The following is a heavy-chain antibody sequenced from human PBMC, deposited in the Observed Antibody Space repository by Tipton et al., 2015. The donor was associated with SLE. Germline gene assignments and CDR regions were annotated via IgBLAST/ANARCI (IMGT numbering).Heavy chain of an antibody. CDR1: GYTFTSYY. CDR3: ARRSEGPLEWLLSGTYYYYGMDV. CDR2: ISAYNGNT. Sequence: QLVQSGAEVKKPGASVTVSCKASGYTFTSYYMHWVRQAPGQGLEWMGWISAYNGNTNYAQKLQGRVTMTTDTSTSTAYMELRSLRTDDTAVYYCARRSEGPLEWLLSGTYYYYGMDVWGQGTTVTVSS. J-gene: IGHJ6*02. V-gene: IGHV1-18*04. D-gene: IGHD3-3*01.